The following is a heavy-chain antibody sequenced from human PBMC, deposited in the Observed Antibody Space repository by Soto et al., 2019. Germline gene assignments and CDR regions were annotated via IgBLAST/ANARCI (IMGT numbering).Heavy chain of an antibody. CDR3: AREHTAARHYYGMDV. V-gene: IGHV3-33*01. CDR1: GFTFSSYG. D-gene: IGHD2-21*01. CDR2: IWYDGSNK. J-gene: IGHJ6*02. Sequence: GGSLRLSCAASGFTFSSYGMHWVRQAPGKGLEWVAVIWYDGSNKYYADSVKGRFTISRDNSKNTLYLQMNSLRAEDTAVYYCAREHTAARHYYGMDVWGQGTTVTVSS.